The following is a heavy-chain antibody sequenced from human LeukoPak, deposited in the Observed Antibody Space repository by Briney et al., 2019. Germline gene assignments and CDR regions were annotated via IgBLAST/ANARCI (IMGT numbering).Heavy chain of an antibody. CDR2: MYHSGTT. Sequence: SETLSLTCTVSGGSMNTYYWTWLRQPAGKGLEWLGRMYHSGTTNYNSPLYNPSLSSRATMSVDGAKNQFSLRLKSVTTADTANFCARERDHGYSYGFVLDSWGQGSLVTVSS. D-gene: IGHD5-18*01. J-gene: IGHJ4*02. V-gene: IGHV4-4*07. CDR1: GGSMNTYY. CDR3: ARERDHGYSYGFVLDS.